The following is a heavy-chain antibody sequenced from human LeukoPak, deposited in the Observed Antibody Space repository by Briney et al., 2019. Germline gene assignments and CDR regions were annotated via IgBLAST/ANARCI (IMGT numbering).Heavy chain of an antibody. CDR3: ARTDFGRGSTLDYYFYYMDV. Sequence: GESLKISCKASGYRFTSYWIGWVRQMPGKGLEWMGIIYPDDSDTRYSPSFQGQVTISADKSISTAYLQWSSLKASDTAIYYCARTDFGRGSTLDYYFYYMDVWGEGTTVTVSS. J-gene: IGHJ6*03. D-gene: IGHD3/OR15-3a*01. CDR2: IYPDDSDT. V-gene: IGHV5-51*01. CDR1: GYRFTSYW.